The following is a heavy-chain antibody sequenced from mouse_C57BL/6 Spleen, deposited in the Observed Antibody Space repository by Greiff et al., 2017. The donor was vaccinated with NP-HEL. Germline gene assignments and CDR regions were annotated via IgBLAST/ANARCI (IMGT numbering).Heavy chain of an antibody. Sequence: QVPLQQPGAELVKPGASVKLSCKASGYTFTSYWMQWVKQRPGQGLEWIGEIDPSDSYTKYNPKFKGKATLNVNTSSSTAYMQLSSLTSEDSAVYYCARKDYSNYGYWGQGTTLTVSS. CDR1: GYTFTSYW. V-gene: IGHV1-50*01. J-gene: IGHJ2*01. CDR3: ARKDYSNYGY. CDR2: IDPSDSYT. D-gene: IGHD2-5*01.